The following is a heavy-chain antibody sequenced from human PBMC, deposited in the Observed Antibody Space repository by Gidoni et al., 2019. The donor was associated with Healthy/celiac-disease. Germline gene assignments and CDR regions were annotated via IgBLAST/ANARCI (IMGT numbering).Heavy chain of an antibody. CDR1: GFTFSNAW. Sequence: EVQLVESGGGLVKPGGYLRLSCAASGFTFSNAWMSWVRQAPGKGLEWVGRIKSKTDGGTTDYAAPVKGRFTISRDDSKNTLYLQMNSLKTEDTAVYYCTTGPDYYGSGSYRDYWGQGTLVTVSS. D-gene: IGHD3-10*01. CDR2: IKSKTDGGTT. CDR3: TTGPDYYGSGSYRDY. J-gene: IGHJ4*02. V-gene: IGHV3-15*01.